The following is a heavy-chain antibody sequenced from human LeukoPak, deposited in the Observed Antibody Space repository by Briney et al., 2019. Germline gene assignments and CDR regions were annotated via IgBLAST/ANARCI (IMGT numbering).Heavy chain of an antibody. CDR1: GYNFTNYW. Sequence: GDSLKISCKGSGYNFTNYWISWVRQMPGKRLEWMGTIDPSDSYNNYSPSFQGHVTISADKSISTAYLQWSSLKASDTAMYYCARAYSRSRFDYWGQGTLVTVSS. V-gene: IGHV5-10-1*01. CDR2: IDPSDSYN. J-gene: IGHJ4*02. D-gene: IGHD6-6*01. CDR3: ARAYSRSRFDY.